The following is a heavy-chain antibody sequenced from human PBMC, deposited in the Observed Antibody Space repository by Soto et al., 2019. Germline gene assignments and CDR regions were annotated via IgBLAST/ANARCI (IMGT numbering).Heavy chain of an antibody. J-gene: IGHJ6*02. CDR1: GGSINSYF. D-gene: IGHD5-18*01. CDR2: IYYSGST. Sequence: PSETLSVTCTVSGGSINSYFWSWIRQSPGKGLEWIGYIYYSGSTYYNPSLKSRVTISVDTSKNQFSLKLSSVTAADTAVYYCARVDTAMDYYYYGMDVWGQGTTVTVSS. V-gene: IGHV4-59*12. CDR3: ARVDTAMDYYYYGMDV.